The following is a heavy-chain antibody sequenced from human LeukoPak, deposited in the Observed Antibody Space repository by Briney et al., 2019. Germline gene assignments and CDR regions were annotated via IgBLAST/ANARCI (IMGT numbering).Heavy chain of an antibody. J-gene: IGHJ4*02. CDR3: AKDSGVVGFEY. CDR2: ISYDGSNK. V-gene: IGHV3-30*18. D-gene: IGHD2-15*01. CDR1: GFTFSSYG. Sequence: GGSLRLSCAASGFTFSSYGMHWVRQAPGKGLEWVAVISYDGSNKYYADSVKGRFTISRDNSKNTLYLQMNSLRAEDTAVYYCAKDSGVVGFEYWGQGTLVTVSS.